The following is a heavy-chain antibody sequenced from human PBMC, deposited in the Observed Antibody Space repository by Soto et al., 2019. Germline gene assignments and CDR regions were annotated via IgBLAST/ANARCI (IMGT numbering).Heavy chain of an antibody. CDR1: GFTFSSYG. J-gene: IGHJ2*01. CDR3: ARSRLRIAYWYFDL. V-gene: IGHV3-33*01. CDR2: IWYDGSNK. D-gene: IGHD4-17*01. Sequence: QVQLVESGGGVVQPGRSLRLSCAASGFTFSSYGMHWVRQAPGKGLEWVAVIWYDGSNKYYADSVKGRFTISRDNSKNTLYLQMNSLRAEDTAVYYCARSRLRIAYWYFDLWGRGTLVTVSS.